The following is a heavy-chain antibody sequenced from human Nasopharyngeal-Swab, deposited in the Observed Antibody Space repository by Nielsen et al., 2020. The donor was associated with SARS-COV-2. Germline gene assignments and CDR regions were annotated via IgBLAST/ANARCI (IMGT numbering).Heavy chain of an antibody. CDR1: GGTFSSYA. CDR3: AKDSEGSGYDSIAVAAYFDY. J-gene: IGHJ4*02. CDR2: IIPIFGTA. D-gene: IGHD6-19*01. V-gene: IGHV1-69*05. Sequence: KVSCKASGGTFSSYAISWVRQAPGQGLEWMGGIIPIFGTANYAQKFQGRVTITTDESTSTAHMELSSLRSEDTAVYYCAKDSEGSGYDSIAVAAYFDYWGQGTLVTVSS.